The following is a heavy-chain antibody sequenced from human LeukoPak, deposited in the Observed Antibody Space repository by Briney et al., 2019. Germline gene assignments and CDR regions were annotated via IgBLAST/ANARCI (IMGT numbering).Heavy chain of an antibody. D-gene: IGHD3-22*01. CDR3: AKEGNDDPDSYYYDSSGYYDY. V-gene: IGHV3-23*01. CDR1: GFTFSSYA. CDR2: ISGSGGST. J-gene: IGHJ4*02. Sequence: PGGSLRLSCAASGFTFSSYAMSWVRQAPGKGLEWVSAISGSGGSTYYADSVKGRFTISRDNSKNTLYLQMNSLRAEDTAVYYCAKEGNDDPDSYYYDSSGYYDYWGQGTLVTVSS.